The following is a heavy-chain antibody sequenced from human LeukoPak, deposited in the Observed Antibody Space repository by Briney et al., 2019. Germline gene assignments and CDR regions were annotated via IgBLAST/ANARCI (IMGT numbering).Heavy chain of an antibody. D-gene: IGHD5-24*01. CDR2: IKQDGSKK. CDR1: EFTFSTYH. CDR3: TRVGYIDEGIDY. J-gene: IGHJ4*02. Sequence: GGSLRLSCAASEFTFSTYHMHWVRQAPGKGLEWVANIKQDGSKKSYVDSVKGRFTISRDNAKNSLYLQMNSLRAEDTAIYYCTRVGYIDEGIDYWGQGTLVTVSS. V-gene: IGHV3-7*04.